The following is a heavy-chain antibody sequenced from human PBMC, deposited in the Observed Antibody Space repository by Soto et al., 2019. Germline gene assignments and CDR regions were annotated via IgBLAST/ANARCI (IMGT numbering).Heavy chain of an antibody. CDR2: ISDSGGST. V-gene: IGHV3-23*01. CDR3: ARDRGDYGSVIRYFDL. CDR1: GFTFSSYA. Sequence: EVQLLESGGGLVQPGGSLRLSCAASGFTFSSYALNWGRQAPGKGLEWVSAISDSGGSTYYVDSVKGRFTISRDNSKNTLDLQMNSLRVEDTVVYYCARDRGDYGSVIRYFDLWGRGTLGTVSS. D-gene: IGHD3-10*01. J-gene: IGHJ2*01.